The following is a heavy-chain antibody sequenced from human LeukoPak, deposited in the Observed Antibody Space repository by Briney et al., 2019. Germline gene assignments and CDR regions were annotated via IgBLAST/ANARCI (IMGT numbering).Heavy chain of an antibody. D-gene: IGHD4-23*01. Sequence: GASVKVSCKASGYSFTTYAMNWVRQAPGQGLEWMGWNNTNTGNPTCAQGFTGRFVFSLDTSVSTAYLQISSLKAEDTAVYYCARNSPDDAFDIWGQGTLITVSS. J-gene: IGHJ3*02. CDR2: NNTNTGNP. V-gene: IGHV7-4-1*02. CDR1: GYSFTTYA. CDR3: ARNSPDDAFDI.